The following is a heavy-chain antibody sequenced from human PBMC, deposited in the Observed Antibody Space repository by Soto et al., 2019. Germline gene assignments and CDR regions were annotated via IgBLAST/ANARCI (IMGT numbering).Heavy chain of an antibody. Sequence: SVKVSCKASGGTFSSYAISWVRQAPGQGLEWMGGIIPIFGTANYAQKFQGRVTITADESTSTAYMELSSLRSEDTAVYYCARSDGYSLPPDYWGQGTLVTVSS. CDR1: GGTFSSYA. CDR2: IIPIFGTA. D-gene: IGHD4-4*01. V-gene: IGHV1-69*13. J-gene: IGHJ4*02. CDR3: ARSDGYSLPPDY.